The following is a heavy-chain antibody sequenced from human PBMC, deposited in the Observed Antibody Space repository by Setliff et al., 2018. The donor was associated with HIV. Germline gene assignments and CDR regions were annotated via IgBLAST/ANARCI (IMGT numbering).Heavy chain of an antibody. D-gene: IGHD3-10*01. CDR2: IYTSGST. Sequence: SETLSLTCTVSGGSISSGSYYWSWIRQLAGKGLEWIGRIYTSGSTNYNPSLKSRVTISVDTSKNQFSLKLSSVTAADTAVYYCARVRAPPYYYYGMDVWGQGTTVTVSS. CDR1: GGSISSGSYY. J-gene: IGHJ6*02. CDR3: ARVRAPPYYYYGMDV. V-gene: IGHV4-61*02.